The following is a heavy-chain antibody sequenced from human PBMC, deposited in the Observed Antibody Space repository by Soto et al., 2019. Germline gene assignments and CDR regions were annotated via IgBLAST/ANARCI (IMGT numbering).Heavy chain of an antibody. CDR3: AHVYGGYDNFDY. CDR1: GFSLSTSGVG. Sequence: QITLKESGPTLVKPTQTLTLTCTFSGFSLSTSGVGVGWIRQPPGKSLEWLALIYWDDDKRYSPSLKSRLTITKDTSKNQVVLTMTNMDPVDTATYYCAHVYGGYDNFDYWGQGTLVTVSS. J-gene: IGHJ4*02. D-gene: IGHD5-12*01. V-gene: IGHV2-5*02. CDR2: IYWDDDK.